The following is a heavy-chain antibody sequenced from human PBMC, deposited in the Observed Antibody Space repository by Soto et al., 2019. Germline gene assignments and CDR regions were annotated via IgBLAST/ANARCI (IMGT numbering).Heavy chain of an antibody. Sequence: GGSMRLSCAASGLPFSSYSMSWVRQAPGKGLEWVSVISGSGGSTHYADSVKGRSTISRDNSKNTLYLQVNSLRAEDTAVYYCAKEADISGYHPDYWGQGTQVTVSS. J-gene: IGHJ4*02. CDR1: GLPFSSYS. CDR2: ISGSGGST. D-gene: IGHD3-22*01. CDR3: AKEADISGYHPDY. V-gene: IGHV3-23*01.